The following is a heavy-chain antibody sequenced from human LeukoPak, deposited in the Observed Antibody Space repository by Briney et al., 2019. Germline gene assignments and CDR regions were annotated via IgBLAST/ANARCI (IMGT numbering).Heavy chain of an antibody. V-gene: IGHV4-34*01. Sequence: SETLSLTCAVYGGSFSGYYWSWIRQPPGKGLEWIGEINHSGSTNYNPSLKSRVTISVDTSKNQFSLKLSSVTAADTAVYYCARVSIAARPGRRGLNWFDPWGQGTLVTVSS. J-gene: IGHJ5*02. D-gene: IGHD6-6*01. CDR1: GGSFSGYY. CDR3: ARVSIAARPGRRGLNWFDP. CDR2: INHSGST.